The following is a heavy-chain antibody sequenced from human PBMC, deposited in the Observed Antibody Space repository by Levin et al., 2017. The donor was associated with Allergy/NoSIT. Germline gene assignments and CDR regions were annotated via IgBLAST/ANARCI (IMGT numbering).Heavy chain of an antibody. CDR1: GGSISSYY. V-gene: IGHV4-59*08. J-gene: IGHJ2*01. CDR3: ASQAQNDFNDDWHFDL. CDR2: LYNSESGRT. D-gene: IGHD2-21*02. Sequence: SETLSLTCTVSGGSISSYYWSWIRQPPGKGLEWIGYLYNSESGRTTYNPSLKSRGTISVHTSMNQLSLKLSSVTAADTAVYYCASQAQNDFNDDWHFDLWGRGTLVTVSS.